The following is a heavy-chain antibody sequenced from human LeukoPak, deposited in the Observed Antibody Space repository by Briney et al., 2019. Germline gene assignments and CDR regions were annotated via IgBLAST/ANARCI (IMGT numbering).Heavy chain of an antibody. Sequence: SETLSLTCAVYGGSFSGYYWSWIRQPPGKGLEWIGEINHSGSTNYNPSLKSRVPISVDTSKNQFSLKLSSVTAADTAVYYCARVPGIAVAPFAYWAQGTLVTVSS. V-gene: IGHV4-34*01. J-gene: IGHJ4*02. D-gene: IGHD6-19*01. CDR3: ARVPGIAVAPFAY. CDR2: INHSGST. CDR1: GGSFSGYY.